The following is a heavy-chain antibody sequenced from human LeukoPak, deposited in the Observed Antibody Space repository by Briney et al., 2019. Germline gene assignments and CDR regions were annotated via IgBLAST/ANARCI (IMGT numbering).Heavy chain of an antibody. CDR2: VFVRGSA. Sequence: SETLSLTCPVSGVSIPSYYWSWIRQPAGQGLEWIGRVFVRGSANYNPSLRSRVTLSADKSKNQFSLKLTSVTAADTAVYYCAREPLSGTDSWGQGTLVTVSS. D-gene: IGHD3-10*01. CDR1: GVSIPSYY. CDR3: AREPLSGTDS. J-gene: IGHJ4*02. V-gene: IGHV4-4*07.